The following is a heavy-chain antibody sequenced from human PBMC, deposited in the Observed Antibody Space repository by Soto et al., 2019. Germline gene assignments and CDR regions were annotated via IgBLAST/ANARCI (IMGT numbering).Heavy chain of an antibody. CDR2: FDPEDGET. J-gene: IGHJ5*02. CDR3: ATFSPLSFCNRTRPYWFDP. D-gene: IGHD2-2*01. CDR1: GYTLTELS. Sequence: GASVKVSCKVSGYTLTELSMHWVRQAPGKGLEWMGGFDPEDGETIYAQKFQGRVTMTEDTSTDTAYMELSSLRSEDTAVYYCATFSPLSFCNRTRPYWFDPWGQGTLVTVSS. V-gene: IGHV1-24*01.